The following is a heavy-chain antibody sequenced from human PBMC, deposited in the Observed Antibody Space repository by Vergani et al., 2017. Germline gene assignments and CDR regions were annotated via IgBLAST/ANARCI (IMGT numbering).Heavy chain of an antibody. CDR1: GFTFSSYA. CDR2: ISYDGSNK. CDR3: AKDDYGSGSYDAFDI. Sequence: QVQLVESGGGVVQPGRSLRLSCAASGFTFSSYAMHWVRQAPGKGLEWVAVISYDGSNKYYADSVKGRFTISRDNSKNTLYLQMNSLRAEDTAVYYCAKDDYGSGSYDAFDIWGQGTMVTVSS. D-gene: IGHD3-10*01. J-gene: IGHJ3*02. V-gene: IGHV3-30*01.